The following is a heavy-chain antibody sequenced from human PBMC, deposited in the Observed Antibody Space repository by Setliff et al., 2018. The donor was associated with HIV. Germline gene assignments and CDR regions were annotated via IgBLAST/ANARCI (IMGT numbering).Heavy chain of an antibody. CDR1: GDSIGYYY. J-gene: IGHJ3*01. CDR2: IHTSGST. V-gene: IGHV4-4*07. Sequence: SETLSLTCTVSGDSIGYYYWSWIRQPAGRGLEWMERIHTSGSTNYNPSLTSRVTLSVDTSKNQFFLKLTSLSAADTAVYYCARDRIEVVVDGPHDVFDVWGRGTTVTVSS. CDR3: ARDRIEVVVDGPHDVFDV. D-gene: IGHD2-15*01.